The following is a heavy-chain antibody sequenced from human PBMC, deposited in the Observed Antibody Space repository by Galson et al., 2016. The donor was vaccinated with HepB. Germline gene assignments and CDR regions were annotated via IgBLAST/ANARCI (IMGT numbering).Heavy chain of an antibody. CDR3: AAMIHCTGGSCHFYFDY. CDR1: GFTFSSYA. J-gene: IGHJ4*02. Sequence: SLRLSCAASGFTFSSYAMHWVRQAPGKGLEWVAVIWYDGSESYYGDSVKGRFTISRDNSHNTLYLQMNSLRAEDTAVYYCAAMIHCTGGSCHFYFDYWGQGALVTVSS. CDR2: IWYDGSES. D-gene: IGHD2-15*01. V-gene: IGHV3-33*01.